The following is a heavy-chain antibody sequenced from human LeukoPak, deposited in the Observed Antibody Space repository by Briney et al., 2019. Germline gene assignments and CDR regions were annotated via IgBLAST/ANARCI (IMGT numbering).Heavy chain of an antibody. Sequence: GGSLRLSCAASGFTVSSNYITWVRQAPGKGLEWISYITSSTTTIYYADSVRGRFTISRDNAKNSLYLQMISLRAEDTAVYYCTRRGSTTLGGYYMDVWGKGTTVTVSS. D-gene: IGHD1-14*01. CDR1: GFTVSSNY. J-gene: IGHJ6*03. CDR3: TRRGSTTLGGYYMDV. CDR2: ITSSTTTI. V-gene: IGHV3-48*01.